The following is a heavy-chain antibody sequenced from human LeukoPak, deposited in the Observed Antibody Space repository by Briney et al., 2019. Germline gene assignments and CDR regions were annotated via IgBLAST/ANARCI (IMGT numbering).Heavy chain of an antibody. Sequence: PSETLSLTCTVSGGSISSGDYYWSWIRQPPGKGLEWIGYIYDSGSNADYNPSLKSRVTISVDTSENQFSLKLSSVTAADTAVYYCARAPGPYDSSGHYFNFEYWGQGTLVTVSS. V-gene: IGHV4-61*08. CDR2: IYDSGSNA. D-gene: IGHD3-22*01. J-gene: IGHJ4*02. CDR1: GGSISSGDYY. CDR3: ARAPGPYDSSGHYFNFEY.